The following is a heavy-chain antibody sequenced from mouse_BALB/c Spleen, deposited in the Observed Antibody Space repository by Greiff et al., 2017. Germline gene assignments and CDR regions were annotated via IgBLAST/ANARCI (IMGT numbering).Heavy chain of an antibody. D-gene: IGHD1-1*01. J-gene: IGHJ2*01. CDR2: INPGSGGT. V-gene: IGHV1-54*01. CDR1: GYAFTNYL. Sequence: QVQLQQSGAELVRPGTSVKVSCKASGYAFTNYLIEWVKQRPGQGLEWIGVINPGSGGTNYNEKFKGKATLTADKSSSTAYMQLSSLTSDDSAVYFCARDHYYGSSPYFDYWGQGTTHTVSS. CDR3: ARDHYYGSSPYFDY.